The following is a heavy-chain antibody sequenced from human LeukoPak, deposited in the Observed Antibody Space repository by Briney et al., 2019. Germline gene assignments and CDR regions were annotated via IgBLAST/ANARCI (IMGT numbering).Heavy chain of an antibody. CDR3: ARAHGAGGLGYQYMDV. CDR1: RFTLSSYW. V-gene: IGHV3-7*01. D-gene: IGHD2-2*01. Sequence: GGSLRLSCAASRFTLSSYWMSWVRQAPGKGLEWVANIKQDGSEKYYVDSVKGRFTISRDNAKNSLFLQMNSLRAEDTAVYYCARAHGAGGLGYQYMDVWGKGTTVTISS. CDR2: IKQDGSEK. J-gene: IGHJ6*03.